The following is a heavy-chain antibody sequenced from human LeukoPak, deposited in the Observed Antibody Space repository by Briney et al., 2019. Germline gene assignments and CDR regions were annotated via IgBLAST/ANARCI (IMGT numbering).Heavy chain of an antibody. V-gene: IGHV1-2*02. CDR3: ARDYPITGYSNGRGWFDP. CDR2: INPNSGGT. CDR1: GYTFTDYY. Sequence: ASVTVSCKASGYTFTDYYMHWVRQAPGQGLEWMGWINPNSGGTNYAQKFQGRVTMTRDTSISTAYMELSRLRSDDTAVYYCARDYPITGYSNGRGWFDPWGQGTLVTVSS. D-gene: IGHD1-26*01. J-gene: IGHJ5*02.